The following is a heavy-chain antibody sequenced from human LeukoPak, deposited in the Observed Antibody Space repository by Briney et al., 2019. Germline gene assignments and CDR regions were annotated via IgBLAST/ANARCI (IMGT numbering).Heavy chain of an antibody. D-gene: IGHD3-10*01. V-gene: IGHV3-30*02. CDR1: GFTFSSYA. Sequence: PGGSLRLSCAASGFTFSSYAMSWVRQAPGKGLEWVAFIRYDGSNKYYADSVKGRFTISRDNSKNTLYLQMNSLRAEDTAVYYCAKNPMVRGVIIWRREGLYFDYWGQGTLVTVSS. CDR2: IRYDGSNK. J-gene: IGHJ4*02. CDR3: AKNPMVRGVIIWRREGLYFDY.